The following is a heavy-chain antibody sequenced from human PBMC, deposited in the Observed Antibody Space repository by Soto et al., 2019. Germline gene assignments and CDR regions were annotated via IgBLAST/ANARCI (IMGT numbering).Heavy chain of an antibody. J-gene: IGHJ4*02. CDR3: AHRVSNDFWRGYFGFYFEY. D-gene: IGHD3-3*01. Sequence: SGPTRVNPTQILTLTCTFSGFSLSTSGVGVGWIRQPPGKALERLALIYWDDDKRYSPSLKSRLTITKDTSKNQVVLTMTNMDPVDTATYYCAHRVSNDFWRGYFGFYFEYWGQGALVTVSS. V-gene: IGHV2-5*02. CDR2: IYWDDDK. CDR1: GFSLSTSGVG.